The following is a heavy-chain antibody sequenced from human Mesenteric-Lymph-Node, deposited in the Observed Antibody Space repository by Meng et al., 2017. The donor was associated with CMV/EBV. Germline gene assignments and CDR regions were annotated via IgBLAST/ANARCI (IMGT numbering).Heavy chain of an antibody. CDR1: GYTFTGLY. D-gene: IGHD3-10*01. V-gene: IGHV1-2*02. CDR2: VNPHNGST. J-gene: IGHJ3*01. Sequence: ASVKVSCKASGYTFTGLYIHWVRQAPGQGLEWMGWVNPHNGSTKYAEKFKGRVSMTRDTSISTAYLELSRLRSDDTAIYYCARVVQVFHDAFDVWGQGTLVTVSS. CDR3: ARVVQVFHDAFDV.